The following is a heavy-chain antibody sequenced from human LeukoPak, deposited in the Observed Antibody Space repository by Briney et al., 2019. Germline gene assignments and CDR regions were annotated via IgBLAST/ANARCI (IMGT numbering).Heavy chain of an antibody. CDR1: GFTYSSYA. Sequence: GGSLRLSCAASGFTYSSYAMSWVRQDPGKGLEWVSAISGSGGSTYYADSVKGRFTISRDNSKNTLYLQMNSLRAEDTAVYYCAKDVVRSVAVTGFDYWGQGTLVTVSS. V-gene: IGHV3-23*01. D-gene: IGHD6-19*01. J-gene: IGHJ4*02. CDR2: ISGSGGST. CDR3: AKDVVRSVAVTGFDY.